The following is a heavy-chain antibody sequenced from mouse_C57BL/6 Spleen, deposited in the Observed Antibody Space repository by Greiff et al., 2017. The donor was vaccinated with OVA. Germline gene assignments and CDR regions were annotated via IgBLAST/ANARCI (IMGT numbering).Heavy chain of an antibody. V-gene: IGHV5-16*01. J-gene: IGHJ4*01. CDR3: ARARGIYDGYYYAMDY. CDR1: GFTFSDYY. D-gene: IGHD2-3*01. CDR2: INYDGSST. Sequence: EVKLVESEGGLVQPGSSMKLSCTASGFTFSDYYMAWVRQVPEKGLEWVANINYDGSSTYYMDSLKSRFIISRDNAKNILYLQMSSLKSEDTATYYCARARGIYDGYYYAMDYWGQGTSVTVSS.